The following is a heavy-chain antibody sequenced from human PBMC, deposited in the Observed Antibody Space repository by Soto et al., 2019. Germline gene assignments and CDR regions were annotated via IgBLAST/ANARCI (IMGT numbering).Heavy chain of an antibody. D-gene: IGHD6-19*01. CDR1: GGSTSSYY. J-gene: IGHJ6*02. Sequence: SETLSLTCTVSGGSTSSYYWSWIRQPPGKGLEWIGYIYYSGSTNYNPSLKSRVTISVDTSKNQFSLKLSSVTAADTAVYYCARDQWVWYSSYYYYGMDVWGQGTTVTVSS. V-gene: IGHV4-59*01. CDR2: IYYSGST. CDR3: ARDQWVWYSSYYYYGMDV.